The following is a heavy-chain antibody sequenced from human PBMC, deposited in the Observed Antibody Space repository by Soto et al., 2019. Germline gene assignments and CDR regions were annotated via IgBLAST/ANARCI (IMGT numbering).Heavy chain of an antibody. V-gene: IGHV3-21*01. D-gene: IGHD6-19*01. CDR2: IGTSSSYI. CDR1: GFTFSNYN. CDR3: ARVQAVAALYGSDV. Sequence: EVQLVESGGGLVKPGGSLRLSCAASGFTFSNYNINWVRQAPGKGLEWVSSIGTSSSYIYYADSLKGRFTISRDNAKNSLYLQLNSLRAEDTAVYYCARVQAVAALYGSDVWRQGTTVTVSS. J-gene: IGHJ6*02.